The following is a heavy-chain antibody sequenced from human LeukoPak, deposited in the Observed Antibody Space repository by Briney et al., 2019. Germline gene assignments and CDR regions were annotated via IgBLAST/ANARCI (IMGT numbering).Heavy chain of an antibody. CDR3: ARALNYEFWSGYDY. Sequence: GGSLRLSCAASGFTFSSYAMSWVRQAPGKGLEWVSAISGSGGSTYYADSVKGRFTISRDNSKNTLYLQVNSLRTEDTAVYYCARALNYEFWSGYDYWGQGTLVTVSS. V-gene: IGHV3-23*01. CDR2: ISGSGGST. D-gene: IGHD3-3*01. J-gene: IGHJ4*02. CDR1: GFTFSSYA.